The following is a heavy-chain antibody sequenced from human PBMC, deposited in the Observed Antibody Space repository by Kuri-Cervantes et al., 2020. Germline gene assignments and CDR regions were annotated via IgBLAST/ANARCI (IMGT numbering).Heavy chain of an antibody. Sequence: ASVKVSCKASRYTFTSYYIHWLRQAPGQGLEWMGMITPSGGRATYAQKFQGRVTMTRDTSTSTVYMELSTLRSEDTAVYYCARDRGYSSSLLHYYGMDVWGQGTTVTVSS. CDR3: ARDRGYSSSLLHYYGMDV. CDR1: RYTFTSYY. J-gene: IGHJ6*02. D-gene: IGHD6-13*01. V-gene: IGHV1-46*01. CDR2: ITPSGGRA.